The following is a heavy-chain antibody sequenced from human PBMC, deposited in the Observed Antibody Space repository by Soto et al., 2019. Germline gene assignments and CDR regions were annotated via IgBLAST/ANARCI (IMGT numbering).Heavy chain of an antibody. CDR1: GYTFRSSA. J-gene: IGHJ3*02. CDR2: INVGNGNT. D-gene: IGHD4-17*01. Sequence: QVQLVQSGAEVKKPGASVKVSCKASGYTFRSSAMHWVRQAPGQRLEWMGWINVGNGNTKYSQKYQGRVTITRDTSPSTSNMEVSSLRSEDTAVYYSAKGNNYSDSRRGDAFDIWRQGTMVTVSS. CDR3: AKGNNYSDSRRGDAFDI. V-gene: IGHV1-3*01.